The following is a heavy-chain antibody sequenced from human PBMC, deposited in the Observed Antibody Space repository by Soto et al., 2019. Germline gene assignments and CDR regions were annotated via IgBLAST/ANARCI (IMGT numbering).Heavy chain of an antibody. J-gene: IGHJ5*02. CDR3: ACNWGNSLKNCLDP. CDR2: IIPVLAST. D-gene: IGHD7-27*01. Sequence: QVQLVQSGPEVRVPGYSVKVSCKASAGTFPHYGLSWVRQAPGQGLKWIGGIIPVLASTTYAQNFQGRVSIIADASTNTVYMELGSLRSDDTAVYYCACNWGNSLKNCLDPWGQGTLVTVSS. V-gene: IGHV1-69*01. CDR1: AGTFPHYG.